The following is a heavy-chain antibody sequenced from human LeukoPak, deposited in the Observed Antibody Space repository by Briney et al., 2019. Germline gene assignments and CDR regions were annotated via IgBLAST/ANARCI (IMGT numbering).Heavy chain of an antibody. CDR2: ISGGGDAT. CDR1: GFTFSTYA. J-gene: IGHJ6*02. V-gene: IGHV3-23*01. CDR3: AKRLRIESSIWNYYGMDV. Sequence: GGSLRFSCAASGFTFSTYAMSWVRQTPGRGLEWVSVISGGGDATNYADSVKGRFTISSDNSKNILYLEMYSLRADDTAVYYCAKRLRIESSIWNYYGMDVWGQGTTVSVSS. D-gene: IGHD5-12*01.